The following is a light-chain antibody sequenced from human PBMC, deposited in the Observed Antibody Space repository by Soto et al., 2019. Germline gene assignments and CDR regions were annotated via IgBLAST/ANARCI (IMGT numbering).Light chain of an antibody. Sequence: IQMTQSPSTLSGSVGDRVTITCRANQTISSWLAWYQQKPWKAPKLLIYKASNLKSGVPSRFSGSGSGTEFTLTISSLQPDDFATYYCQHYNSYSEAFGQGTKVDI. J-gene: IGKJ1*01. V-gene: IGKV1-5*03. CDR3: QHYNSYSEA. CDR1: QTISSW. CDR2: KAS.